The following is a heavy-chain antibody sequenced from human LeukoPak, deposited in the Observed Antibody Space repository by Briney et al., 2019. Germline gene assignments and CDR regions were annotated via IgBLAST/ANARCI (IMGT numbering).Heavy chain of an antibody. CDR1: GFTFTSYS. CDR2: ISSSSSTI. J-gene: IGHJ4*02. CDR3: ARDRVSATAMVYYFDY. Sequence: PGGSLRLSCAASGFTFTSYSMNWVRQAPGKGLEWVSYISSSSSTIYYADSVKGRFTISRDNAKNSLYLQMNSLRAEDTAVYYCARDRVSATAMVYYFDYWGQGTLVTVSS. V-gene: IGHV3-48*04. D-gene: IGHD5-18*01.